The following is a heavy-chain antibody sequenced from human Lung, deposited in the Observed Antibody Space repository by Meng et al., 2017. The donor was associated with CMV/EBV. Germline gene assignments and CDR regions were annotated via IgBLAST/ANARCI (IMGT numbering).Heavy chain of an antibody. Sequence: SVKVSXKASGGTFSSYAISWVRQAPGQGLEWMGGIIPMFGTKSYAQKFQGRVTITTDESTSTAYMELSSLRSEDTAVYYCARESLQSGCFDYWGQGTVVTVSS. V-gene: IGHV1-69*05. CDR2: IIPMFGTK. J-gene: IGHJ4*02. CDR3: ARESLQSGCFDY. CDR1: GGTFSSYA.